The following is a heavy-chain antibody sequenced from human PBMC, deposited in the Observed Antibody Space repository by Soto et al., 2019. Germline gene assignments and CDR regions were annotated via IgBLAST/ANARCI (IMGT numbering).Heavy chain of an antibody. CDR3: ARGPAAVFDY. J-gene: IGHJ4*02. CDR2: ISSSSSYI. CDR1: GFTFSSYS. V-gene: IGHV3-21*01. Sequence: SGGSLRLSCAASGFTFSSYSMNWVRQAPGKGLEWVSSISSSSSYIYYADSVKGRFTISRDNAKNSLYLQMNSLRAEDTAVYYCARGPAAVFDYWGPGTLVTVSS. D-gene: IGHD6-25*01.